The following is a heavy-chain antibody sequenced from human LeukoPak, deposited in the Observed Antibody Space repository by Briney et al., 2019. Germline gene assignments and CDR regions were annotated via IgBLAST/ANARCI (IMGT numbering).Heavy chain of an antibody. Sequence: KASETLSLTCTVSGGSVSSGSYYWSWFRQPPGKGLEWIGYIYYSGSTNYNPSLKSRVTISVDTSKNQFSLKLSSVTAADTAVYYCASVSGGSYGYVDYWGQGTLVTVSS. V-gene: IGHV4-61*01. J-gene: IGHJ4*02. CDR3: ASVSGGSYGYVDY. D-gene: IGHD5-18*01. CDR1: GGSVSSGSYY. CDR2: IYYSGST.